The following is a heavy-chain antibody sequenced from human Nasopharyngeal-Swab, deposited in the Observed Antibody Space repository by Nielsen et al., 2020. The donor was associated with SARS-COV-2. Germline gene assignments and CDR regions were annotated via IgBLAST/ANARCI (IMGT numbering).Heavy chain of an antibody. V-gene: IGHV3-48*02. CDR2: ISSSSSTI. D-gene: IGHD5-12*01. CDR1: GFTFSSYS. J-gene: IGHJ6*02. CDR3: ARGATILRGHASRMDV. Sequence: GESLKISCAASGFTFSSYSMNWVRQAPGKGLEWVSYISSSSSTIYYADSVKGRFTISRDNAKNSLYLQMNSLRDEDTAVYYCARGATILRGHASRMDVWGQGTTVTVSS.